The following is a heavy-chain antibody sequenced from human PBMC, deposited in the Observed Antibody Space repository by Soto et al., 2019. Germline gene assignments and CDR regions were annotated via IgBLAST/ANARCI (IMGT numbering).Heavy chain of an antibody. Sequence: QLQESGPGLVKPSQTLSLTCTVSGASINNNDYYWGWIRQTPGKRLEWFGYVYYSGTTDYNPSLKSRLSMSIDKSQNQFTLKLNSVTAADTATYYCARMSYFYDKRYFDLWGRGTLVTVSS. V-gene: IGHV4-30-4*01. D-gene: IGHD3-22*01. CDR1: GASINNNDYY. CDR3: ARMSYFYDKRYFDL. J-gene: IGHJ2*01. CDR2: VYYSGTT.